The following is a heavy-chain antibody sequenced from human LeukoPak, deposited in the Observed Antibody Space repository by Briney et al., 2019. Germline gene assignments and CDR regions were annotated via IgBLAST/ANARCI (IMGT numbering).Heavy chain of an antibody. CDR3: IRESFSNSWYVDS. J-gene: IGHJ4*02. Sequence: PGGSLRLSCAASGFIFSDHYMAWVRQVPGKGLEWVGRTRTRANSYTTEYAASVRGRFTISRDDSKNSLYLQMNSLKTEDTALYYCIRESFSNSWYVDSWGQGTLVTVSS. CDR1: GFIFSDHY. V-gene: IGHV3-72*01. CDR2: TRTRANSYTT. D-gene: IGHD6-13*01.